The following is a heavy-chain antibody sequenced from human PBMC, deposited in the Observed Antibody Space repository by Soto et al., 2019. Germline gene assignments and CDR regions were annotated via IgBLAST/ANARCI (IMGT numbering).Heavy chain of an antibody. V-gene: IGHV1-18*01. J-gene: IGHJ4*02. Sequence: QVQLVQSGAEVKKPGASVKVSCKASGYTFTSYGISWVRQAPGQGLEWMGWISAYNGNTNYAQKLQGRVTMTTATSASTAYMELRRLRSDDAAVYYCARDSWVGATPPIDYWGQGTLVTASS. CDR2: ISAYNGNT. CDR3: ARDSWVGATPPIDY. D-gene: IGHD1-26*01. CDR1: GYTFTSYG.